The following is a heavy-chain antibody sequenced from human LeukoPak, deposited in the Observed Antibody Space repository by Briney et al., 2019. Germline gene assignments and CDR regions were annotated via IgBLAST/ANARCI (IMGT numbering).Heavy chain of an antibody. V-gene: IGHV4-39*02. CDR1: GGSISSSSYY. D-gene: IGHD3-22*01. CDR3: ARPIEGEYDSRGPTGHYFDY. CDR2: IYYSGST. Sequence: PSETLSLTCTVSGGSISSSSYYWGWVRQPPGKGMEWIGSIYYSGSTNYKPSLKSRVTISVHTSNNHFSLNLTSVTAADTAVYYCARPIEGEYDSRGPTGHYFDYWGQGTLVTVSS. J-gene: IGHJ4*02.